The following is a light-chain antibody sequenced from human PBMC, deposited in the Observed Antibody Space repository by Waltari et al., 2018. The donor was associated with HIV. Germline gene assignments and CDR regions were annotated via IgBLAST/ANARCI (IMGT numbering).Light chain of an antibody. CDR1: QSVCSH. Sequence: EVVMTQSPATLSVSPGERATLSCRASQSVCSHLAWYQQKPGQAPRLLIYSASTRATGIPARFSGSGSGTEFTLTISSLQSEDFGVYYCQQYNHWPAITFGQGTRLEIK. CDR2: SAS. CDR3: QQYNHWPAIT. V-gene: IGKV3-15*01. J-gene: IGKJ5*01.